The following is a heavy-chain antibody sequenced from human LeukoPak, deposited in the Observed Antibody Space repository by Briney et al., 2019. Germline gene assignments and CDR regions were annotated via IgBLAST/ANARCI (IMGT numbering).Heavy chain of an antibody. CDR3: AKDDELHNFDY. V-gene: IGHV3-23*01. Sequence: PGGSLRLSCAASGFFFSSYAMSWVRQAPGKGLEWVSSISGSGGSTYYADSVKGRFTISRDNSNNTLYLQMNSLRAEDTAVYYCAKDDELHNFDYWGQGTLVTVSS. D-gene: IGHD1-1*01. J-gene: IGHJ4*02. CDR1: GFFFSSYA. CDR2: ISGSGGST.